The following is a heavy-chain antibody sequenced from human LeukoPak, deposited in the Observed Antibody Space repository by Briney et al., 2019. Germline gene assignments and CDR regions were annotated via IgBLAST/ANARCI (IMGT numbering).Heavy chain of an antibody. CDR2: INHSGST. D-gene: IGHD5-24*01. CDR1: GGSFSGYY. CDR3: ARRADGYNSGWFDP. V-gene: IGHV4-34*01. Sequence: SETLSLTCAVYGGSFSGYYWSWIRQPPGKGLEWIGEINHSGSTNYNPSLKSRVTISVDTSKNQFSLKLSSVTAADTAVYYCARRADGYNSGWFDPWGQGTLVTVSS. J-gene: IGHJ5*02.